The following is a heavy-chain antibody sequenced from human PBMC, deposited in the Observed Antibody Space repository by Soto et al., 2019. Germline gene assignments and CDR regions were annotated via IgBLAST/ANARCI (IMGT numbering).Heavy chain of an antibody. CDR1: GFSLSTSGMC. CDR3: ARIRAVAGNYGMDV. CDR2: IDWDDDK. V-gene: IGHV2-70*11. J-gene: IGHJ6*02. Sequence: GSGPTLVNPTQTLTLTCTFSGFSLSTSGMCVSWIRQPPGKALEWLARIDWDDDKYYSTSLKTRLTISKDTSKNQVVLTMTNMDPVDTATYYCARIRAVAGNYGMDVWGQGTKVTVSS. D-gene: IGHD6-19*01.